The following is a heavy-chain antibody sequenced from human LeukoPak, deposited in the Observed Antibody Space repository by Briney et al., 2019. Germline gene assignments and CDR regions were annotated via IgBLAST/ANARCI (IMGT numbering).Heavy chain of an antibody. J-gene: IGHJ2*01. Sequence: GGSLRLSCAASGFTFSDYYMSWIRQAPGKGLEWVSYISSSGSTIYYADSVKGRFTISRDNAKNSLYLQMNSLRAEDTAVYYCARDFRDYGAPGGGGAYWYFDLWGRGTLVTVSS. CDR2: ISSSGSTI. CDR3: ARDFRDYGAPGGGGAYWYFDL. D-gene: IGHD4-17*01. V-gene: IGHV3-11*01. CDR1: GFTFSDYY.